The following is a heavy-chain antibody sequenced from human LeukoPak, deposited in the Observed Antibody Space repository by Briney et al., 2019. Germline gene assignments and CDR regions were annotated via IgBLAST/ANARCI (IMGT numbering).Heavy chain of an antibody. V-gene: IGHV4-59*11. CDR2: ISYIGTT. D-gene: IGHD4-17*01. J-gene: IGHJ3*02. CDR3: ARDLVTVTKGFDI. Sequence: KTSETLSLTCAVSDDSFSSHYWTWIRQPPGKGLEWIGYISYIGTTNYSPSLKGRVTISIDTSKNQFSLKLSSVTAADTAVYYCARDLVTVTKGFDIWGQGTMVSVSS. CDR1: DDSFSSHY.